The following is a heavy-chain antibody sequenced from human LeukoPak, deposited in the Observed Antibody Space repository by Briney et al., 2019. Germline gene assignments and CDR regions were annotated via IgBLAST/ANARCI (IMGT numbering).Heavy chain of an antibody. CDR3: ARIDYGGGYYYYYYYYMDV. J-gene: IGHJ6*03. V-gene: IGHV4-39*01. CDR2: IYYSGST. D-gene: IGHD3-16*01. CDR1: GGSISSSSYY. Sequence: SETLSLTCTVSGGSISSSSYYWGWIRPPPGKGLEWIGSIYYSGSTYYNPSLKSRVTISVDTSKNQFSLKLSSVTAADTAVYYCARIDYGGGYYYYYYYYMDVWGKGTTVTVSS.